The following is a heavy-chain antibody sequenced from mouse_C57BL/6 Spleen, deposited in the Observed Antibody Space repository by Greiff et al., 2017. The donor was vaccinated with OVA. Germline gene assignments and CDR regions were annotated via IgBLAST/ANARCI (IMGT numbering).Heavy chain of an antibody. D-gene: IGHD1-1*01. V-gene: IGHV2-6-1*01. Sequence: VKVVESGPGLVAPSQSLSVTCTVSGFSLTSYGVHWVRQPPGKGLEWLVVIWSDGSTTYNSALKSRLSISKDNSKSQVFLKMNSLQTDDTAMYDCARHGDGSSVFDYWGQGTTLTVSS. CDR1: GFSLTSYG. CDR3: ARHGDGSSVFDY. CDR2: IWSDGST. J-gene: IGHJ2*01.